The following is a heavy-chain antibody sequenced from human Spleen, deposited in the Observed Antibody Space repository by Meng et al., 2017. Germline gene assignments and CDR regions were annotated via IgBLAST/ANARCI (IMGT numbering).Heavy chain of an antibody. CDR3: GEVGADDAFDI. Sequence: GGSLRLSCAASGFTVNSTFMSRVRQGPGKGLEWVGFIRSKAYGGTTEYAASVKGRFTISRDDSKSIAYLQMNSLRAEDTAVYYCGEVGADDAFDIWGQGTMVTVSS. V-gene: IGHV3-71*01. D-gene: IGHD1-26*01. CDR1: GFTVNSTF. J-gene: IGHJ3*02. CDR2: IRSKAYGGTT.